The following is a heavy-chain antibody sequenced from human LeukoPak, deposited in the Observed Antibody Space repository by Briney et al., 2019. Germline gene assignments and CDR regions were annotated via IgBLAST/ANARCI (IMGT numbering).Heavy chain of an antibody. CDR3: ARDGDLSAAGTDDAFDI. CDR1: GYTFTSYA. Sequence: GASVTVSFKASGYTFTSYAMNWVRQAPGQGLEWMGWINTNTGNPTYAQGFTGRFVFSLDTSVSTAYLQISSLKAEDTAVYYCARDGDLSAAGTDDAFDIWGQGTMVTVSS. V-gene: IGHV7-4-1*02. CDR2: INTNTGNP. D-gene: IGHD6-13*01. J-gene: IGHJ3*02.